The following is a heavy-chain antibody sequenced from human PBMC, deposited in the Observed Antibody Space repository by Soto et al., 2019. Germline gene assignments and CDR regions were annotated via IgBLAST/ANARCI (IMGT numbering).Heavy chain of an antibody. CDR3: AKSPQQIYSSCWYGRYSYYMDV. CDR1: GFTFSSYA. CDR2: ISGSGGST. V-gene: IGHV3-23*01. Sequence: EVPLLESGGGLVQPGGSLRLSCAASGFTFSSYAMSWVRQAPGKGLEWVSAISGSGGSTYYADSVKGRFTISRDNSKNTLYLQMNSLRAEDTAVYYCAKSPQQIYSSCWYGRYSYYMDVWGKGTTVTVSS. J-gene: IGHJ6*03. D-gene: IGHD6-19*01.